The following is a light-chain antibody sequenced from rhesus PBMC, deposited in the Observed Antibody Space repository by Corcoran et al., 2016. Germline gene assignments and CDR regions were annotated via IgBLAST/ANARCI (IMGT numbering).Light chain of an antibody. J-gene: IGKJ3*01. V-gene: IGKV1-33*02. CDR3: QQHNSFPFT. CDR2: DAS. Sequence: DIQMTQSPSSLSASVGDTVTITCQASQGITKFLAWYQQKPGRAPKFLIYDASHLQSGVPSRFSGSGSGTEFTLTISSLQPEDFATYYCQQHNSFPFTFGPGTKLDIK. CDR1: QGITKF.